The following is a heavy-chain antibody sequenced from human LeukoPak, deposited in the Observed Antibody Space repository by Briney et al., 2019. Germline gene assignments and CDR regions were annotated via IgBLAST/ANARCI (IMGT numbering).Heavy chain of an antibody. CDR2: IIPIFGIA. Sequence: SVKVSCKASGGTFSSYAISWVRQAPGQGLEWMGRIIPIFGIANYAQKFQGRVTITADKSTSTAHIELSSLRSEDTAVYYCARDSLMRYNWNYVAEFDYWGQGTLVTVSS. J-gene: IGHJ4*02. D-gene: IGHD1-7*01. CDR3: ARDSLMRYNWNYVAEFDY. CDR1: GGTFSSYA. V-gene: IGHV1-69*04.